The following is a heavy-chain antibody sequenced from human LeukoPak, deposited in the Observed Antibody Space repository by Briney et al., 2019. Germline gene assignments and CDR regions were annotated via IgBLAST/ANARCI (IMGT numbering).Heavy chain of an antibody. J-gene: IGHJ6*03. CDR3: ARGTVGGKDYFYMDV. CDR2: ISGINGNT. CDR1: GYTFTRYG. D-gene: IGHD4-11*01. V-gene: IGHV1-18*01. Sequence: ASVNVSFKTSGYTFTRYGINWVRQAPGQGREWMGWISGINGNTNLAQKMQGRVTLTTDSSTRTGYMELRSLRSDDTAVYYCARGTVGGKDYFYMDVWGKGTTVTVSS.